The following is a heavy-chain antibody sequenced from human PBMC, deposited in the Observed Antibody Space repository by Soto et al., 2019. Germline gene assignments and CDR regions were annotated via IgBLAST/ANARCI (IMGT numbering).Heavy chain of an antibody. CDR3: AHSSSWYEAWFDP. Sequence: APVKVSCKASGYPFTSNILNWVRKAPGQGLEWMGIINPSGGSTSYAQKFQGRVTMTRDTSTSTVYMELSSLRSEDTAVYYCAHSSSWYEAWFDPWGQGTLVTAPQ. CDR1: GYPFTSNI. CDR2: INPSGGST. J-gene: IGHJ5*02. D-gene: IGHD6-13*01. V-gene: IGHV1-46*01.